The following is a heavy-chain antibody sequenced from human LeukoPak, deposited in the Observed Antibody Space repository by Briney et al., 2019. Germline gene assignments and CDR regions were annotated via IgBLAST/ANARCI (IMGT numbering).Heavy chain of an antibody. D-gene: IGHD3-3*01. V-gene: IGHV1-18*01. Sequence: ASVKVSCKASGYTFTGYDINWVRQATGQGLEWMGWISAYNGNTNYAQKLQGRVTMTTDTSTSTAYMELRSLRSDDTAVYYCARGYYDFWSGYYSPLRYWGQGTLVTVSS. CDR3: ARGYYDFWSGYYSPLRY. CDR1: GYTFTGYD. CDR2: ISAYNGNT. J-gene: IGHJ4*02.